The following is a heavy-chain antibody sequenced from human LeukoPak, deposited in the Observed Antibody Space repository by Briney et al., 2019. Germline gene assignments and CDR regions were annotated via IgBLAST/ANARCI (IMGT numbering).Heavy chain of an antibody. D-gene: IGHD5-12*01. CDR3: ARGRPRYSGYGMDV. CDR2: INHSGST. V-gene: IGHV4-34*01. CDR1: GGSISSYY. J-gene: IGHJ6*02. Sequence: SETLSLTCTVSGGSISSYYWSWIRQPPGKGLEWIGEINHSGSTNYNPSLKSRVTISVDTSKNQFSLKLSSVTAADTAVYYCARGRPRYSGYGMDVWGQGTTVTVSS.